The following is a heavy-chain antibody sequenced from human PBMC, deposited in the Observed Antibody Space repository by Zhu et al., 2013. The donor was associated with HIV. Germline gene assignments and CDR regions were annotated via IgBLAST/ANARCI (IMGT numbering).Heavy chain of an antibody. CDR2: MNPNSGNT. V-gene: IGHV1-8*01. D-gene: IGHD3-3*01. CDR3: ARGLDWNYYYYGMDV. Sequence: GASVKVSCTASGYTFTRYGISWVRQATGQGLEWMGWMNPNSGNTGYAQKFQGRVTMTRNTSISTAYMELSSLRSEDTAVYYCARGLDWNYYYYGMDVWGQGTTVTVSS. J-gene: IGHJ6*02. CDR1: GYTFTRYG.